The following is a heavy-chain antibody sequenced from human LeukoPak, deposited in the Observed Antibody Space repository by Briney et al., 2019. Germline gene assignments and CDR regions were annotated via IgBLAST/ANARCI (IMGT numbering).Heavy chain of an antibody. CDR2: ISYDGSNK. Sequence: GRSLRLSCAASGFTFSSYAMHWVRQAPGKGLEWVAVISYDGSNKYYADSVKGRFTISRDNSKNTLYLQMNSLRAEDTAVYYCAKDLNYYDSSGHAFDYWGQGTLVTVSS. D-gene: IGHD3-22*01. CDR1: GFTFSSYA. J-gene: IGHJ4*02. V-gene: IGHV3-30*04. CDR3: AKDLNYYDSSGHAFDY.